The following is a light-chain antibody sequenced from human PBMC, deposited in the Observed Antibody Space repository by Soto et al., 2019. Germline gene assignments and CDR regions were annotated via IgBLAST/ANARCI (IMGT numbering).Light chain of an antibody. CDR2: DAS. Sequence: VGDRVTITCRASQSLSGWLAWYQQKPGKAPKLLIYDASSLESGVPSRFSGSGSGTEFALTISSLQPDDFATYYCQQYNSYPWTFGQGTKVAIK. V-gene: IGKV1-5*01. CDR3: QQYNSYPWT. J-gene: IGKJ1*01. CDR1: QSLSGW.